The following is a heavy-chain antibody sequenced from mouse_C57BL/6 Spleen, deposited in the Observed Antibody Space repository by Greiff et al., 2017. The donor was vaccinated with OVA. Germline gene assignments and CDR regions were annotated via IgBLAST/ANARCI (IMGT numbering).Heavy chain of an antibody. V-gene: IGHV1-50*01. J-gene: IGHJ2*01. CDR2: IDPSDSYT. D-gene: IGHD2-4*01. CDR1: GYTFTSYW. CDR3: ARRYYERYYFDY. Sequence: QVQLQQPGAELVKPGASVKLSCKASGYTFTSYWMQWVKQRPGQGLEWIGEIDPSDSYTNYNQKFKGKATLTVDTSSSTAYMQLSSLTSEDSAVYYFARRYYERYYFDYWGQGTTLTVSS.